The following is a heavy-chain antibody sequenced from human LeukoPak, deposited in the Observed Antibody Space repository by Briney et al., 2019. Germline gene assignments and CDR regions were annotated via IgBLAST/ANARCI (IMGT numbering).Heavy chain of an antibody. CDR3: ARTSDYDSSGYYYG. V-gene: IGHV1-69*04. Sequence: ASVKVSCKASGGTFSSYAISWVRQAPGQGLEWMGRIIPIFGIANYAQKFQGRVTITADKSTSTAYMELSSLRSEDTAVYYCARTSDYDSSGYYYGWGQGTLVTVSS. J-gene: IGHJ4*02. CDR2: IIPIFGIA. CDR1: GGTFSSYA. D-gene: IGHD3-22*01.